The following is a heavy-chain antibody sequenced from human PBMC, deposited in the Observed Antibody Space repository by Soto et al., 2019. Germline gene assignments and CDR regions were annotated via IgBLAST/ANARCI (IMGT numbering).Heavy chain of an antibody. V-gene: IGHV5-51*01. J-gene: IGHJ3*02. CDR2: IYPGDSDT. CDR1: GYSFTSYW. CDR3: ATMPYYDFWSGPTAFDI. Sequence: GESLKISCKGSGYSFTSYWIGWVRQMPGKGLEWMGIIYPGDSDTRYSPSFQGQVTISADKSISTAYLQWSSLKASDTAMYYCATMPYYDFWSGPTAFDIWGQGTMVIVSS. D-gene: IGHD3-3*01.